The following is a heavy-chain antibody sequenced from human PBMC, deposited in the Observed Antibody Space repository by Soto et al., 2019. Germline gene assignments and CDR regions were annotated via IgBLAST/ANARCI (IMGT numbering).Heavy chain of an antibody. CDR2: ISSSSSTI. V-gene: IGHV3-48*02. Sequence: EVQLVESGGGLVQPGGSLRLSCAASGFTFSSYSMNWVRQAPGKGLEWVSYISSSSSTIYYADSVKGRFTISRDNAKNSLYLQMSSLRDEDSAVYYCARDRVLGYCSGGSCPLGRLYYYYGMDVWGQGTTVTVSS. D-gene: IGHD2-15*01. CDR3: ARDRVLGYCSGGSCPLGRLYYYYGMDV. CDR1: GFTFSSYS. J-gene: IGHJ6*02.